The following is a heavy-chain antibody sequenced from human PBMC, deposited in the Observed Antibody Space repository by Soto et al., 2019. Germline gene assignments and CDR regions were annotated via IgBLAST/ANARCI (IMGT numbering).Heavy chain of an antibody. V-gene: IGHV5-51*01. CDR1: GYSFTSYL. J-gene: IGHJ3*02. CDR2: IYPGDSDT. Sequence: VDSLKISFEFSGYSFTSYLIGFVLQMPGKGLDWMGIIYPGDSDTRYSPSFQGQVNISADKSISTAYLQWSRLKASDTAMYYCARQYGYAGTNADFDIWGQGTMV. D-gene: IGHD5-12*01. CDR3: ARQYGYAGTNADFDI.